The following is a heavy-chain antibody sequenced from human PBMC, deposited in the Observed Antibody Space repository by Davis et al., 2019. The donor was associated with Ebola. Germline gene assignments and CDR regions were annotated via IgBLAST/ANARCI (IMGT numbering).Heavy chain of an antibody. D-gene: IGHD6-25*01. CDR3: ATWGGSDY. CDR2: IYSGGRT. J-gene: IGHJ4*02. CDR1: GFTVSSNY. Sequence: GESLKISCAASGFTVSSNYMSWVRQAPGKGLEWVSVIYSGGRTNYADSVKGRFTISRDNSKNTLYLQMNSLRAEDTAVYYCATWGGSDYWGQGTLVTVSS. V-gene: IGHV3-53*01.